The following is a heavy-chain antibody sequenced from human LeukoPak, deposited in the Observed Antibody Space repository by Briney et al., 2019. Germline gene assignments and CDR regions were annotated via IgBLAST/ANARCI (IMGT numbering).Heavy chain of an antibody. CDR3: ARERRGNYYAFES. Sequence: PGGSLRLSCAASGFSVSDYSISWIRQSPGKGPEWISYVMSGRGSTNYADSVKGRFTISRDNAMNSVALQLDGLRADDTAVYFCARERRGNYYAFESWGQGTLVTVSS. J-gene: IGHJ4*02. CDR2: VMSGRGST. CDR1: GFSVSDYS. D-gene: IGHD3-22*01. V-gene: IGHV3-11*05.